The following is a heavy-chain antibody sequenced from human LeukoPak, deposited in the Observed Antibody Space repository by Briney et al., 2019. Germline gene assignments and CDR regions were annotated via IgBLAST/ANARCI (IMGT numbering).Heavy chain of an antibody. D-gene: IGHD6-6*01. J-gene: IGHJ4*02. CDR2: IIPIFGTA. CDR3: ARGWSSSGGDY. V-gene: IGHV1-69*06. CDR1: GGTFSSYA. Sequence: SVKVSCKASGGTFSSYAISWVRQARGQGREGMGGIIPIFGTANYAQKFQGRVTITAAKSTSTAYMELSSLRSEDTAVYYCARGWSSSGGDYWGQGTLVTVYS.